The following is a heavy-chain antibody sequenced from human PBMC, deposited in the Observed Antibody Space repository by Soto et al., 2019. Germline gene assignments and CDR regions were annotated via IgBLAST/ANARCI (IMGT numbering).Heavy chain of an antibody. CDR2: ISYDGSNK. D-gene: IGHD2-15*01. Sequence: QVQLVESGGGVVQPGRSLRLSCAACGFTFSSYGMHWVRQAPGKGLEWVAVISYDGSNKYYADSVKGRFTISRDNSKNTLYLQMNSLRAEDTAVYYCAKDQGTIGYCSGGSCYLNAFDIWGQGTMVTVSS. J-gene: IGHJ3*02. CDR3: AKDQGTIGYCSGGSCYLNAFDI. V-gene: IGHV3-30*18. CDR1: GFTFSSYG.